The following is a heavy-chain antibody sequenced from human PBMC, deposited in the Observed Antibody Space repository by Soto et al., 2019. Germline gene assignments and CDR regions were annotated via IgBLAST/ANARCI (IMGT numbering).Heavy chain of an antibody. V-gene: IGHV1-69*13. CDR1: GGTFSSYA. J-gene: IGHJ6*02. D-gene: IGHD3-10*01. Sequence: ASVKVSCKASGGTFSSYAISWVRQAPGQGLEWMGGIIPIFGTANYAQKFQGRVTITADESTSTAYMELSSLRSEDTAVYYCAGGPLGFGELPDYYYYYGMDVWGQGTTVTVSS. CDR2: IIPIFGTA. CDR3: AGGPLGFGELPDYYYYYGMDV.